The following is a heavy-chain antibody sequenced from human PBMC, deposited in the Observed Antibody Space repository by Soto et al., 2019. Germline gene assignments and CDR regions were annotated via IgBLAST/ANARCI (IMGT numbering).Heavy chain of an antibody. CDR3: ARRITIFGVVINDYYGMDV. CDR1: GFSLSTSGVG. V-gene: IGHV2-5*02. D-gene: IGHD3-3*01. Sequence: QITLKESGPTLVKPTQTLTLTCTFSGFSLSTSGVGVGWIRQPPGKALEWLALIYWDDDKRYSPSLKSRLTITKDTXXNXVXXTMTNMDPVDTATYYCARRITIFGVVINDYYGMDVWGQGTTVTVSS. CDR2: IYWDDDK. J-gene: IGHJ6*02.